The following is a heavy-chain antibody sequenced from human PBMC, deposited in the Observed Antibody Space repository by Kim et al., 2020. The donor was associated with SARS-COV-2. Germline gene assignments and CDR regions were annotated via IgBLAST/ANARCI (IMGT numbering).Heavy chain of an antibody. J-gene: IGHJ6*02. V-gene: IGHV3-23*01. CDR1: GFTFSSYA. CDR3: AKVYVPAADYYGMDV. CDR2: ISGSGGST. Sequence: GVSLRLSCAASGFTFSSYAMSWVRQAPGKGLEWVSAISGSGGSTYYADSVKGRFTISRDNSKNTLYLQMNSLRAEDTAVYYCAKVYVPAADYYGMDVWGQGTTVTVSS. D-gene: IGHD2-2*01.